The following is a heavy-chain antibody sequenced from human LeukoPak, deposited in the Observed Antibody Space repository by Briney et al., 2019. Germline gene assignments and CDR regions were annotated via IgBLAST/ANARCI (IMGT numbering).Heavy chain of an antibody. CDR1: GGSISSYY. CDR3: ARGFTIFGVTDDAFDI. Sequence: SETLSLTCTVSGGSISSYYWSWIRQPPGKGLEWIGYIYYSGSTNYNPSLKSRVTISVDTSKNQFSLKLSSVTAADTAVYYCARGFTIFGVTDDAFDIWGQGTMVTVSS. CDR2: IYYSGST. J-gene: IGHJ3*02. V-gene: IGHV4-59*01. D-gene: IGHD3-3*01.